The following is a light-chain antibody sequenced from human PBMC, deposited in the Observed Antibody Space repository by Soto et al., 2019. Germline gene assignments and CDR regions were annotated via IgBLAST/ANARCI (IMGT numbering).Light chain of an antibody. CDR1: QGIRND. V-gene: IGKV1-5*03. Sequence: IQMTQSPSSLSASVGDRVTITCRASQGIRNDLAWYQQKPRKAPKLLIYKASTLKSGVPSRFSGSGSGTEFTLTISSLQPDDSATYYCQQYESYSWTFGQGTKVDIK. J-gene: IGKJ1*01. CDR2: KAS. CDR3: QQYESYSWT.